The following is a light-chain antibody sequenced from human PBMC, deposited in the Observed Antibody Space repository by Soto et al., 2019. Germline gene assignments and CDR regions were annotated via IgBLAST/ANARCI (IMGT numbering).Light chain of an antibody. V-gene: IGKV3-11*01. CDR2: DAS. CDR3: KQRGNWPPLN. Sequence: EVVLSQFPGSLSLSPGERATLSCRASQRVSSYLAWYQQKPGQAPRLLIYDASTMPTGIPARFTRIGAGKDFTLNISSLEPEDFAVYCCKQRGNWPPLNFGAGHKVHIK. CDR1: QRVSSY. J-gene: IGKJ4*01.